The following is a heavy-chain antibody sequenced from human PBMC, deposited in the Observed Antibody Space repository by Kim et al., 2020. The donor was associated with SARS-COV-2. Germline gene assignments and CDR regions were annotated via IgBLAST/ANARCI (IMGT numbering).Heavy chain of an antibody. V-gene: IGHV3-23*01. J-gene: IGHJ5*02. CDR3: AKCSVDLQSSSGWCHWFDP. CDR1: GFSFSTSV. D-gene: IGHD6-19*01. Sequence: GGSLRLSCAASGFSFSTSVMNWVRQAPGKGLEWVSSIGGSGGMIFYGDSVKGRFTVSRDNSKNTLHLQMNSLRAEDTAIYYCAKCSVDLQSSSGWCHWFDPCGQGTLVTVSS. CDR2: IGGSGGMI.